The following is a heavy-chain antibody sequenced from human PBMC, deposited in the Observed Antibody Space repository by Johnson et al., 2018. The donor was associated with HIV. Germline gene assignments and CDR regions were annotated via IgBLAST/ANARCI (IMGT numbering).Heavy chain of an antibody. J-gene: IGHJ3*02. CDR2: TGTTGDT. D-gene: IGHD6-19*01. V-gene: IGHV3-13*01. Sequence: EVQLVESGGGLVQPGGSLRLSCAASGFPFSRYDMHWVRQVPGKGLEWVAATGTTGDTYYPASVKGRFSISREDAKDALYLQLNRLRDGDTAVYYCVRESLRRIPVPGPGDAAFDIWGAGTLVTVSS. CDR1: GFPFSRYD. CDR3: VRESLRRIPVPGPGDAAFDI.